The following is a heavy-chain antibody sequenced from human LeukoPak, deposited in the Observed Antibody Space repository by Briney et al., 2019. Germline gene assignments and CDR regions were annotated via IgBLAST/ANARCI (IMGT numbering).Heavy chain of an antibody. CDR3: ARGTSRGYYDFDY. D-gene: IGHD3-16*01. CDR1: GFTVSSNY. V-gene: IGHV3-53*01. J-gene: IGHJ4*02. CDR2: IYSGGRT. Sequence: GGSLRISCAASGFTVSSNYMSWVRQAPGKDLEWVSIIYSGGRTYYADSVKGRFTISRDNSKNTLYLQMNSLRAEDTAMYYCARGTSRGYYDFDYWGQGTLVTVSS.